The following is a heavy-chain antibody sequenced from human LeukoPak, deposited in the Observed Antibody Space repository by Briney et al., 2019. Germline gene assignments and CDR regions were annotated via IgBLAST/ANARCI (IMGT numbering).Heavy chain of an antibody. V-gene: IGHV3-23*01. CDR2: ISGSGGST. D-gene: IGHD1-26*01. J-gene: IGHJ5*02. Sequence: GRSLRLSCAASGFTLSSYAMSGAPQAPRKGLEWVSAISGSGGSTYYADSVKGRFTISRDNSKNTLYLQMNSLRAEDTAVYYCAKDGGSYYDWFDPWGQGTLVTVSS. CDR1: GFTLSSYA. CDR3: AKDGGSYYDWFDP.